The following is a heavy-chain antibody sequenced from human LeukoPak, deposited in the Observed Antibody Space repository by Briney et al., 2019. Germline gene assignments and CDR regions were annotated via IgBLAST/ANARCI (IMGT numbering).Heavy chain of an antibody. CDR1: GGSFSDYY. Sequence: SETLSLTCAVYGGSFSDYYWSWIRQPPGKGLEWIGEINHSGSTNYNPSLKSRVTISIDTSKNQFSLNLTSVTAADTAVYYCARRGSYDILTGYYFTNHAFDIWGQGTMVTVSS. CDR2: INHSGST. D-gene: IGHD3-9*01. J-gene: IGHJ3*02. CDR3: ARRGSYDILTGYYFTNHAFDI. V-gene: IGHV4-34*01.